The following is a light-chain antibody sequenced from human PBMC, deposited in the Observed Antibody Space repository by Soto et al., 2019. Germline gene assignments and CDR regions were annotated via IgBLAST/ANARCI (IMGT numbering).Light chain of an antibody. CDR3: QQRSNWPTT. Sequence: EIVLTQSPATLSLSPGERATLSCRASQSVSSYLAWYQQKPGRAPRLLNYDAANRATGIPARFSGSGSGTAFPLTISSLKPEDFAVYYCQQRSNWPTTLGQGTKVEIK. V-gene: IGKV3-11*01. CDR2: DAA. CDR1: QSVSSY. J-gene: IGKJ1*01.